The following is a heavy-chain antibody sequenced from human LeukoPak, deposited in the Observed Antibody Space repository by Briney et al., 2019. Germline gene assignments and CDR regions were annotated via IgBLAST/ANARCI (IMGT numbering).Heavy chain of an antibody. CDR1: GFTFSSYS. CDR3: ARGEGDSSSSEYYYMDV. V-gene: IGHV3-21*01. CDR2: ISSSSSYI. D-gene: IGHD6-6*01. Sequence: PGGSLRLSCAASGFTFSSYSMNWVRQAPGKGLEWVSSISSSSSYIYYADSVKGRFTISRDNAKNSLYLQMNSLRAEDTAVYYCARGEGDSSSSEYYYMDVWGKGTTVTVSS. J-gene: IGHJ6*03.